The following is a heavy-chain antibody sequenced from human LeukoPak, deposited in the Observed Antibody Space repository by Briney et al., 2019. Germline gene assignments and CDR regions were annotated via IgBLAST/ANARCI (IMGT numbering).Heavy chain of an antibody. Sequence: GGSLRLSCAASGFTFSSYDMHWVRQATGKGLEWVSAIGTAGDTYYPGSVKGRFTISRENAKNSLYLQMNSLRARDTAVYYCARESRYSSGWSEVSYFDYWGQGTLVTVSS. CDR2: IGTAGDT. V-gene: IGHV3-13*01. J-gene: IGHJ4*02. CDR1: GFTFSSYD. CDR3: ARESRYSSGWSEVSYFDY. D-gene: IGHD6-19*01.